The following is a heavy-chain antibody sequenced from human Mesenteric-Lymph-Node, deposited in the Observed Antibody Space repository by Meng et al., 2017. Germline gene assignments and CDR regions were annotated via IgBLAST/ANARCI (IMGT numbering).Heavy chain of an antibody. CDR2: ISWDGGST. CDR1: GFTFDDYA. V-gene: IGHV3-43D*03. J-gene: IGHJ5*02. CDR3: ARPQYNYGKDPFEH. D-gene: IGHD5-18*01. Sequence: GGSLRLSCAAFGFTFDDYAMHWVRQAPGKGLEWVSLISWDGGSTYYADSVKGRFTISRDNAKNSLYLEMNSLRGDDTAVYYCARPQYNYGKDPFEHWGQGTLVTVSS.